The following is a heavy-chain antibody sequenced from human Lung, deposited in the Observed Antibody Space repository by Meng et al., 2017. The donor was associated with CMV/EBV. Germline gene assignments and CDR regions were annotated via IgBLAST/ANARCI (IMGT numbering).Heavy chain of an antibody. CDR3: ARRWGASVGVYYYYGMDV. J-gene: IGHJ6*02. D-gene: IGHD2-8*01. Sequence: GESLKISCAASGFNFSDYSMNWVRQAPGKGLEWVSSITYSSSYKKYADSVKGRFTISRDNAKNSLFLQMSSLRAEDTAVYYCARRWGASVGVYYYYGMDVXGQGXTVTVS. CDR2: ITYSSSYK. V-gene: IGHV3-21*06. CDR1: GFNFSDYS.